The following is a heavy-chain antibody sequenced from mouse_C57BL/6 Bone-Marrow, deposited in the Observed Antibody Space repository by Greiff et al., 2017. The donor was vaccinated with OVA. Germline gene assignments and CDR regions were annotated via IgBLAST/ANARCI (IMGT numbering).Heavy chain of an antibody. CDR1: GFNITDDY. V-gene: IGHV14-4*01. Sequence: VQLQQSGAELVRPGASVKLSCTASGFNITDDYMHWVKQRPEQGLEWIGWIDPENGDTEYASKFQGKATITADTSSTTAYLQLSSLTTEDAAVYYCTTRDYDGSDWFAYWGQGTLVTVSA. D-gene: IGHD1-1*01. CDR3: TTRDYDGSDWFAY. J-gene: IGHJ3*01. CDR2: IDPENGDT.